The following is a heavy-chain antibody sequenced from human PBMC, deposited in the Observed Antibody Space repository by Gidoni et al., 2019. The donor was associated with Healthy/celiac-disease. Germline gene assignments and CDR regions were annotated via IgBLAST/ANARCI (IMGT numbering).Heavy chain of an antibody. CDR1: GFTFSSYW. CDR3: ARGDYGDPVRGNYYGMDV. D-gene: IGHD4-17*01. CDR2: INSAGSST. J-gene: IGHJ6*02. Sequence: EVQLVESGGGLVQPGGSLRLSCAASGFTFSSYWMHWVRQAPGKGLVWVSRINSAGSSTSYADSVKGRFTISRDNAKNTLYLQMNSLRAEDTAVYYCARGDYGDPVRGNYYGMDVWGQGTTVTVSS. V-gene: IGHV3-74*01.